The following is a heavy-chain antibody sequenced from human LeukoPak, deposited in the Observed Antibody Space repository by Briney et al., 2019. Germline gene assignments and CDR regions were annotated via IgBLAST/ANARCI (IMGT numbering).Heavy chain of an antibody. CDR2: INPNSGGT. J-gene: IGHJ4*02. V-gene: IGHV1-2*02. D-gene: IGHD2-2*01. Sequence: GASAKVSCKASGYTFTGYYMHWVRQAPGQGLEWMGWINPNSGGTNYAQKFQGRVTMTRDTSISTAYMELSRLRSDDTAVYYCARDGGIVVVPAAPDYWGQGTLVTVSS. CDR3: ARDGGIVVVPAAPDY. CDR1: GYTFTGYY.